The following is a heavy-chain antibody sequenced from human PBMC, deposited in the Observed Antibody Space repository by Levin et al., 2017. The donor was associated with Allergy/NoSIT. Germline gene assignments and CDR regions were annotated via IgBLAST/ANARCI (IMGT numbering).Heavy chain of an antibody. CDR3: ARADGIGRVDY. CDR2: IKEDGSEK. V-gene: IGHV3-7*01. J-gene: IGHJ4*02. D-gene: IGHD1-26*01. Sequence: GGSLRLSCAASGLTFSKFWMSWVRQAPGKGLEWVANIKEDGSEKYYVDSVKGRFTISRDNAKNSLSLQMDSLRAEDTALYYCARADGIGRVDYWGQGTLVTVSS. CDR1: GLTFSKFW.